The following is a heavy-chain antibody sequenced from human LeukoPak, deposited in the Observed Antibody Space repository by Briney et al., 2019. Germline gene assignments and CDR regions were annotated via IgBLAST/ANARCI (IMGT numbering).Heavy chain of an antibody. J-gene: IGHJ3*02. V-gene: IGHV4-34*01. CDR3: ARVIYDSSGYYSDAFDI. D-gene: IGHD3-22*01. CDR2: INHSGST. Sequence: PSETLSLTCAVYGGSFSGYYWSWIRQPPGKGLEWIGEINHSGSTNYNPSLKSRVTISVDTSKNQFSLKLSSVTAADTAVYYCARVIYDSSGYYSDAFDIWGQGTMATVSS. CDR1: GGSFSGYY.